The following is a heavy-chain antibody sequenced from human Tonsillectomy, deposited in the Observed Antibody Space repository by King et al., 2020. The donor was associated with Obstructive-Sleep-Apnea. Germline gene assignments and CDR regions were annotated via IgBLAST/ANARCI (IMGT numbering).Heavy chain of an antibody. CDR2: IYYSGST. D-gene: IGHD3-10*01. CDR1: NGSISSSSYY. Sequence: LQLQESGPGLVKPSEPLSLTCTVSNGSISSSSYYWGWIRQPPGKGLEWIGWIYYSGSTYYNPSLKSRVTISVDTSNNQFFLKLSSVTAADSAVYYCARVRGFRGPKDYWGQGTLVTVSS. J-gene: IGHJ4*02. V-gene: IGHV4-39*07. CDR3: ARVRGFRGPKDY.